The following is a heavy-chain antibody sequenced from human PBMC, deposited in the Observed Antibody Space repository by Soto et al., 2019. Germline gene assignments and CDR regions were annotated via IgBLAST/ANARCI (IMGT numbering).Heavy chain of an antibody. CDR1: GGSFSGYY. Sequence: SETLSLTCAVYGGSFSGYYWSWIRQPPGKGLEWIGEINHSGSTNYNPSLKSRVTISVDTSKNQFPLKLSSVTAADTAVYYCARGAIEMATKRPFDYWGQGTLVTVSS. CDR3: ARGAIEMATKRPFDY. D-gene: IGHD5-12*01. CDR2: INHSGST. V-gene: IGHV4-34*01. J-gene: IGHJ4*02.